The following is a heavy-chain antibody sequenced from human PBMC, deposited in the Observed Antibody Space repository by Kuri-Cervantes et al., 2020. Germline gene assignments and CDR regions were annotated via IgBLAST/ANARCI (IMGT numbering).Heavy chain of an antibody. Sequence: ASVKVSCKASGYTFTGYYMHWVRQAPGQGLEWMGWINPNSGGTNYAQKFQGRVTMTRDTSISTAYLQWSSLKASDTAMYYCARGGYCSGGSCYRRGDWFDPWGQGTLVTVSS. CDR1: GYTFTGYY. CDR3: ARGGYCSGGSCYRRGDWFDP. V-gene: IGHV1-2*02. J-gene: IGHJ5*02. D-gene: IGHD2-15*01. CDR2: INPNSGGT.